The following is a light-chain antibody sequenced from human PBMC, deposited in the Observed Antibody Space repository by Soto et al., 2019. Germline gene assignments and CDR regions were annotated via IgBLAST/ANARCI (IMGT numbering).Light chain of an antibody. Sequence: EVVLTQSPATLSLSPGERATLCCRASQSIRTSLAWYQQKPGQAPRLVIFDASNRANGVPARFGGSGSGTDFTLTINSLEPEDFAVYYCQQRNVWPPITFGQGTDWRL. CDR1: QSIRTS. CDR3: QQRNVWPPIT. CDR2: DAS. V-gene: IGKV3-11*01. J-gene: IGKJ5*01.